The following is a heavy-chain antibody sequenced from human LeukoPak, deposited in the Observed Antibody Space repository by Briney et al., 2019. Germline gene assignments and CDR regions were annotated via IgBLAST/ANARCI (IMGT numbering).Heavy chain of an antibody. CDR3: ARLRRGGAAAAYYYMDV. Sequence: GASLQISCKGSGYSFTSYWIGWVRQLPGKGLEWMGIIYPGDSDTRYSPSFQGQVTISADKSISTAYLQWSSLKASDTAMYYCARLRRGGAAAAYYYMDVWGKGTTVTVSS. J-gene: IGHJ6*03. D-gene: IGHD6-13*01. CDR2: IYPGDSDT. V-gene: IGHV5-51*01. CDR1: GYSFTSYW.